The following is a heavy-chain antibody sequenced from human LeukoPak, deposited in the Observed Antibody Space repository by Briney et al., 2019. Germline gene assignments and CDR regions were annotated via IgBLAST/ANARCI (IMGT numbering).Heavy chain of an antibody. CDR2: IYYSGNT. CDR1: GVSISSSNSY. CDR3: ARPYYYDSSGYYGSFYFDY. J-gene: IGHJ4*02. V-gene: IGHV4-39*01. D-gene: IGHD3-22*01. Sequence: LETLSLTCTVSGVSISSSNSYWGWIRQPPGKGLEWIGSIYYSGNTYYNASLKSQVSISIDTSKNQFSLRLTSVTAADTAVYYCARPYYYDSSGYYGSFYFDYWGQGTLVTVSS.